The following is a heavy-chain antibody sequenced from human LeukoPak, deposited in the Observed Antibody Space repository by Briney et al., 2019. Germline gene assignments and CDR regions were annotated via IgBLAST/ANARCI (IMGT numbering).Heavy chain of an antibody. CDR3: ARDTITGTTDGMDV. V-gene: IGHV3-33*01. CDR1: GFTFSSYG. D-gene: IGHD1-7*01. J-gene: IGHJ6*02. Sequence: GGSLRLSCAASGFTFSSYGMHWVRQAPGKGLEWVAVIWYDGSNKYYADSVKGRFTISRDNSKNTLYLQMNSLRAEDTAVYYCARDTITGTTDGMDVWGQGTTVTVSS. CDR2: IWYDGSNK.